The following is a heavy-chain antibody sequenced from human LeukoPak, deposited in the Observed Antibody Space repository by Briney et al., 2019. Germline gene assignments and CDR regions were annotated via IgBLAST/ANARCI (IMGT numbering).Heavy chain of an antibody. Sequence: ASVKLSCKASGYTFTGYYMNWVRQAPGQGLEWLGWINPNSGATKYSQKFQGRVSMTRDTSISTAYMDLSSLTSDDTAMYYCARELFGTSDYWGQGTLVTVSS. D-gene: IGHD3-16*01. V-gene: IGHV1-2*02. J-gene: IGHJ4*02. CDR1: GYTFTGYY. CDR3: ARELFGTSDY. CDR2: INPNSGAT.